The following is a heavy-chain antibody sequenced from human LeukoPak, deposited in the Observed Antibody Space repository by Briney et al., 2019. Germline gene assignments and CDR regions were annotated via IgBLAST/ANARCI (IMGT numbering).Heavy chain of an antibody. CDR1: GFTFSTYA. V-gene: IGHV3-23*01. CDR3: AKSSGSYYDYLDY. J-gene: IGHJ4*02. Sequence: GGSLRLSCAASGFTFSTYAMSWVRQAPGKGLECVSALSGNGNTIYYADSVKGRFTISRDNSKNTLSLQMNSLRAEDTAVYYCAKSSGSYYDYLDYWGQGTLVTVSS. CDR2: LSGNGNTI. D-gene: IGHD1-26*01.